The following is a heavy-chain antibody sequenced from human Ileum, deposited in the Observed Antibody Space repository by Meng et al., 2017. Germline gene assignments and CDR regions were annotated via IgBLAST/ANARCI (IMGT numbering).Heavy chain of an antibody. CDR2: IYHTGST. CDR1: GGSISTSNW. D-gene: IGHD5-24*01. Sequence: QVQLQESGPGLVKPSGTPSLTCAVSGGSISTSNWWSWLRQSPGQGLEWIGEIYHTGSTTYNPSLESRVTVSVDKSNNQFSLRLTSATAADTAVYYCARVSQRDGYNSANFDYWGQGALVTVSS. J-gene: IGHJ4*02. CDR3: ARVSQRDGYNSANFDY. V-gene: IGHV4-4*02.